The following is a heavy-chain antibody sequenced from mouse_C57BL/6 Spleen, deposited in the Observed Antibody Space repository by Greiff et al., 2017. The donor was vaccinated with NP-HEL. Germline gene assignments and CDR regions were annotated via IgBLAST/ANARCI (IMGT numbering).Heavy chain of an antibody. CDR3: AGWAVGATDYAMDY. CDR2: INPSSGYT. D-gene: IGHD1-1*01. V-gene: IGHV1-4*01. CDR1: GYTFTSYT. J-gene: IGHJ4*01. Sequence: QVQLQQSGAELARPGASVKMSCKASGYTFTSYTMHWVKQRPGQGLEWIGYINPSSGYTKYNQKFKDKATLTADKSSSTAYMQLSSLTSEDCAVYYGAGWAVGATDYAMDYWGQGTSVTVSS.